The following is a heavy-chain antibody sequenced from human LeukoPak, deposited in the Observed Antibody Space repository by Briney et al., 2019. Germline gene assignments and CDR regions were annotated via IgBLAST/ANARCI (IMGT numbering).Heavy chain of an antibody. Sequence: SVKVSCKASGGTFSSYAISWVRQAPGQGLEWMGGIIPIFGTANYAQKFQGRVTITADESTSTAYMELSSLRSEDTAVYYCARVGTYYYDSSGYYVEGPFDYWGQGTLVTVSS. CDR1: GGTFSSYA. CDR3: ARVGTYYYDSSGYYVEGPFDY. D-gene: IGHD3-22*01. J-gene: IGHJ4*02. V-gene: IGHV1-69*13. CDR2: IIPIFGTA.